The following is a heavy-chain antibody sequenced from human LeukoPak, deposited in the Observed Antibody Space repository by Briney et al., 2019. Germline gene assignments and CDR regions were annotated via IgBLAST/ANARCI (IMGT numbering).Heavy chain of an antibody. J-gene: IGHJ4*02. V-gene: IGHV3-7*01. CDR2: IKQDGSEK. Sequence: PGGSLRLSCAASGFTFSNYWMSWVRQAPGKGLEWVAVIKQDGSEKYYVDSVKGRFTISRDNAENSLFLQMNSLRAEDTAVYYCAKGDYYFDYWGQGTLVTVSS. CDR3: AKGDYYFDY. D-gene: IGHD5-24*01. CDR1: GFTFSNYW.